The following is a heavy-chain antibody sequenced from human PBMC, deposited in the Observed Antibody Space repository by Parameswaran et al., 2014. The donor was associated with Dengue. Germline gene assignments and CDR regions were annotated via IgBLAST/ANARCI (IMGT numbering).Heavy chain of an antibody. D-gene: IGHD3-10*01. J-gene: IGHJ4*02. Sequence: RWIRQPPGKGLEWVSYISSSSSYTNYADSVKGRFTISRDNAKNSLYLQMNSLRAEDTAVYYCARTYYYGSGSYYYFDYWGQGTLVTVSS. CDR3: ARTYYYGSGSYYYFDY. V-gene: IGHV3-11*03. CDR2: ISSSSSYT.